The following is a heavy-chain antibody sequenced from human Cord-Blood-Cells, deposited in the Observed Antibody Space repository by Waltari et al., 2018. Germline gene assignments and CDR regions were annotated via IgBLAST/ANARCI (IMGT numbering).Heavy chain of an antibody. J-gene: IGHJ3*02. CDR1: GFTFSSYG. CDR2: IRYDGSNK. V-gene: IGHV3-30*02. Sequence: QVQLVESGGGVVQPGGSLRLSCAASGFTFSSYGMHWARQSPGTGLEWVAFIRYDGSNKYYADSVKGRFTISRDNSKNTLYLQMNSLRAEDTAVYYCAKDSRKANWNYAGDAFDIWGQGTMVTVSS. D-gene: IGHD1-7*01. CDR3: AKDSRKANWNYAGDAFDI.